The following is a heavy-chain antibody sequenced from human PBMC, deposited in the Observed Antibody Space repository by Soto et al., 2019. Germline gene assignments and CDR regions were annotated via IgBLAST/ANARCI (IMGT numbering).Heavy chain of an antibody. J-gene: IGHJ6*02. CDR1: GCIFSKYK. CDR3: MRSYGDSYYFYYGMDV. CDR2: INPDDSDT. Sequence: PWESMTLSWEGYGCIFSKYKIGWVRQRHKKGREWMGIINPDDSDTTYGPSFQGQVTISADKSINTAYLQWTSLKASDTAIYYCMRSYGDSYYFYYGMDVWGQGTTVTVSS. D-gene: IGHD2-21*02. V-gene: IGHV5-51*01.